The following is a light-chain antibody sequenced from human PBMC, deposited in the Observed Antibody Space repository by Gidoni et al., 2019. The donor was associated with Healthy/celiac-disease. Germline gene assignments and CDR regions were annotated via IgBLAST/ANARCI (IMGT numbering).Light chain of an antibody. V-gene: IGKV1-33*01. CDR3: QQYDHLPYT. CDR1: QDNIHY. Sequence: DLQMTKSPSSLCASGGDRDKITRRAIQDNIHYLNWYQQNPVKAPKRLIYYASNLETGVPSRSSGSGSGTDFTLPISSLQPEDIATYYCQQYDHLPYTFGQXTKLEIK. J-gene: IGKJ2*01. CDR2: YAS.